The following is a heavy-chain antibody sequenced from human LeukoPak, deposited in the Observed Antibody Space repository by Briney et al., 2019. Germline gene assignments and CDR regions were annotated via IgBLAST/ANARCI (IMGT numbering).Heavy chain of an antibody. Sequence: GGSLRLSCAASGFTFSSYAMHWVRQAPGKGLEWVAVISYGGSNKYYADSVKGRFTISRDNSKNTLYLQMTSLRAEDTAVYYCASTWAAGRFAYWGQGTLVTVYS. CDR2: ISYGGSNK. CDR3: ASTWAAGRFAY. CDR1: GFTFSSYA. D-gene: IGHD1-14*01. V-gene: IGHV3-30-3*01. J-gene: IGHJ4*02.